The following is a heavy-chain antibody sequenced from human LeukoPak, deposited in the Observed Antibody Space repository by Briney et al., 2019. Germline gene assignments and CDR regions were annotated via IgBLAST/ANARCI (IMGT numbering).Heavy chain of an antibody. CDR3: ARDSRSYCGGDCYADY. J-gene: IGHJ4*02. CDR2: ISAYNGNT. Sequence: ASVKVSCKASGYTFTNYGISWVRQAPGQGLEWMGWISAYNGNTNYAQKLQGRVTMTTDTSTSTAYMELRSLRSDDTAVYYCARDSRSYCGGDCYADYWGQGTLVTVSS. CDR1: GYTFTNYG. V-gene: IGHV1-18*01. D-gene: IGHD2-21*01.